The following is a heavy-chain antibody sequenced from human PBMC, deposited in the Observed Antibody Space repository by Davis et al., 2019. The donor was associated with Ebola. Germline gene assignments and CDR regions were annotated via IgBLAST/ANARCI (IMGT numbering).Heavy chain of an antibody. D-gene: IGHD5-24*01. V-gene: IGHV3-7*01. CDR2: IKGDGTNK. CDR3: VRDRGWLKHDF. CDR1: GFTFSSYW. J-gene: IGHJ4*02. Sequence: PGGSLRLSCAASGFTFSSYWMTWVRQAPGKGLEWVAYIKGDGTNKNYVDSVKGRFTISRDNAKNSLSLQMNSLRAEDTAVYYCVRDRGWLKHDFWGQGTLVIVSS.